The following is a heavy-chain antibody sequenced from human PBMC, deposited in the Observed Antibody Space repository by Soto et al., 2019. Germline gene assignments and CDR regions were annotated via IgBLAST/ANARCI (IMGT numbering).Heavy chain of an antibody. CDR2: ISYDGSNK. Sequence: QVQLVESGGGVVQPGRFLRVSCAASGITFSSYAMHWVRQAPGKGLEWVAVISYDGSNKYYADSVKGRFTISRDNSKNTLYLQMNSLRAEDTAVYYCARDGPIPTREQLVRWFDPWGQGTLVTVSS. D-gene: IGHD6-6*01. CDR1: GITFSSYA. J-gene: IGHJ5*02. V-gene: IGHV3-30-3*01. CDR3: ARDGPIPTREQLVRWFDP.